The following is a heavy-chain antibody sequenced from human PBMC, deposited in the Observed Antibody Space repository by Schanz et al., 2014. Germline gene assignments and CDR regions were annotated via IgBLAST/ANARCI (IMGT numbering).Heavy chain of an antibody. CDR1: GGSISSRNYY. CDR2: VSYTGTT. CDR3: ARLWGGWRIPDY. J-gene: IGHJ4*02. V-gene: IGHV4-39*01. Sequence: QLQLQESGPGLVKPSEILSLSCTVSGGSISSRNYYWGWIRQSPGKGLEWIGSVSYTGTTYYNPSLEGRVPVPVDTSKTQFSLKLPSVTAADSAVYYCARLWGGWRIPDYWGQGTLVTVSS. D-gene: IGHD6-19*01.